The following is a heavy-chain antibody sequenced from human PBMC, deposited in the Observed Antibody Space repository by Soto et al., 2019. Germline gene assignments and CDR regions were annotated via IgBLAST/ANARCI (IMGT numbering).Heavy chain of an antibody. J-gene: IGHJ3*02. CDR3: ARSGMQLTGGAFDI. CDR1: GYTFTGYY. V-gene: IGHV1-2*02. CDR2: TNPNSGGT. Sequence: ASVKVSCKASGYTFTGYYMHWVRQAPGQGLEWMGWTNPNSGGTNYAQRFQGRVTMTRDTSISTAYMELSRLRSDDTAVYYCARSGMQLTGGAFDIWGQGTMVTVSS. D-gene: IGHD6-6*01.